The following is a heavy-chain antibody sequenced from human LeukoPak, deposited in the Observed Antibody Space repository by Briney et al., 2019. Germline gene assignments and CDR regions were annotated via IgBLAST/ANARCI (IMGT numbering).Heavy chain of an antibody. J-gene: IGHJ4*02. CDR1: GGSISSYY. Sequence: SETLSLTCTVSGGSISSYYWSWIRQPPGKGLEWIGDIYYSGSTNYNPSLKSRVTISVDTSKNQFSLKLSSVTAADTAVYYCAGTRYSSSWYAFDYWGQGTLVTVSS. CDR2: IYYSGST. D-gene: IGHD6-13*01. CDR3: AGTRYSSSWYAFDY. V-gene: IGHV4-59*01.